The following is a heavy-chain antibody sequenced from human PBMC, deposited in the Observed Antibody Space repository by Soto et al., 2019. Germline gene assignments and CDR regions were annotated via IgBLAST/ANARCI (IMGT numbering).Heavy chain of an antibody. V-gene: IGHV4-30-4*01. Sequence: QVQLQESGPGLVKPSQTLSLTCTVSGGSISSGDYYWSWIRQPPGKGLEWIGYIYYSGSTYYNPSLKRRVTISVDTSKNQCSLKLRSVTAADTAVYYCARAQGSGFLVSWGQGTLVTVSS. CDR3: ARAQGSGFLVS. CDR2: IYYSGST. CDR1: GGSISSGDYY. J-gene: IGHJ4*02. D-gene: IGHD3-10*01.